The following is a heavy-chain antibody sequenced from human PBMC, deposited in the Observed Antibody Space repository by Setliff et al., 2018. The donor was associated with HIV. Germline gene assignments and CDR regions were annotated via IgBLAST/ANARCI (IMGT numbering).Heavy chain of an antibody. CDR2: IYYSGST. Sequence: SETLSLTCTVSGGSISGSSDYWGWIRQPPGKGLEWIGSIYYSGSTYYNPSLKSRVTISRDTSKNHFSLKLSSVTAADTAIYYCARHPAEGSGSYAALKRYFDLWGRGTLVTVSS. CDR3: ARHPAEGSGSYAALKRYFDL. J-gene: IGHJ2*01. D-gene: IGHD3-10*01. V-gene: IGHV4-39*01. CDR1: GGSISGSSDY.